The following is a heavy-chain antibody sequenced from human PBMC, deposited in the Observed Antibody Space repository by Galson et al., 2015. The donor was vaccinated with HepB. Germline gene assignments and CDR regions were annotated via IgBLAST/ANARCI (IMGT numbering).Heavy chain of an antibody. CDR3: ARDRSLGSDFDC. CDR2: INSDGSGT. CDR1: GFTFSNYW. V-gene: IGHV3-74*01. Sequence: SLRLSCAASGFTFSNYWMHWVRQDPGKGLVWVARINSDGSGTSYGDSVKGRFIISRDNAKNTLYLQMNSPRREDTAVYYCARDRSLGSDFDCWGRGTLVTVSS. D-gene: IGHD6-25*01. J-gene: IGHJ4*02.